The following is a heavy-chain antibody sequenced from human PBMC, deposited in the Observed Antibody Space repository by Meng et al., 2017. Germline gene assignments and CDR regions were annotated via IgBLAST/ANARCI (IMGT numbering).Heavy chain of an antibody. CDR3: ARDCRGSSTSCPSDY. Sequence: GESLKISCAASGFTFSSYSMNWVRQAPGKGLEWVSSISSSSSYIYYADSVKGRFTISRDNAKNSLYLQMNSLRAEDTAVYYCARDCRGSSTSCPSDYWGQGTLVTVSS. V-gene: IGHV3-21*01. D-gene: IGHD2-2*01. CDR1: GFTFSSYS. CDR2: ISSSSSYI. J-gene: IGHJ4*02.